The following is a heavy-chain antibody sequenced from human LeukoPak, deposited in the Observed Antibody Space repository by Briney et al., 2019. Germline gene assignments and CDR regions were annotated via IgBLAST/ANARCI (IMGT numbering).Heavy chain of an antibody. V-gene: IGHV3-48*03. CDR1: GFTFSSYE. CDR3: ARVWSFGTTRVFEYAFDI. Sequence: PGGSLRLSCAASGFTFSSYEMNWVRQAPGKGLEWVSYISSSGSTIYYADSVKGRFTISRDNAKNSLYLQMNSLRAEDTAVYYCARVWSFGTTRVFEYAFDIWGQGTMVTVSS. D-gene: IGHD1-1*01. J-gene: IGHJ3*02. CDR2: ISSSGSTI.